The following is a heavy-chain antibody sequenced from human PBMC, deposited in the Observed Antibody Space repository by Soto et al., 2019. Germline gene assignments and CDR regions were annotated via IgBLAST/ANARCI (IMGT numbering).Heavy chain of an antibody. CDR1: GGSISSYY. Sequence: QVQLQESGPGLVKPSETLSLTCTVSGGSISSYYWSWIRQPAGKGLEWIGRIYTSGSTNYNPSLKRRVTMSVDTSKNQFSLKLSSVTAADTAVYYCARDSAGCSGGSCYVDYYYGMDVWGQGTTVTVSS. CDR2: IYTSGST. J-gene: IGHJ6*02. V-gene: IGHV4-4*07. D-gene: IGHD2-15*01. CDR3: ARDSAGCSGGSCYVDYYYGMDV.